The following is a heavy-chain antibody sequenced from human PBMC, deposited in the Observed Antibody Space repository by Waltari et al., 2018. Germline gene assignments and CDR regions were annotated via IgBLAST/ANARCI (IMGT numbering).Heavy chain of an antibody. Sequence: EVQLVESGGGLVEPGGSLRLSCVDSGSRFSNYWMSWVRQAPGKGLEWVADIKQDGNKKYYVGSVKGRFTISRDNAKNSVYLQMNSLRPEDTAVYYCARDWEGERPNFDYWGQGTLVTVSS. CDR1: GSRFSNYW. D-gene: IGHD1-26*01. J-gene: IGHJ4*02. CDR3: ARDWEGERPNFDY. V-gene: IGHV3-7*04. CDR2: IKQDGNKK.